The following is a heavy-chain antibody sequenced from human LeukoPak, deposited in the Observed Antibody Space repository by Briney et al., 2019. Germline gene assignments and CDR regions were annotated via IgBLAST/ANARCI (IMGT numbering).Heavy chain of an antibody. CDR3: ASAPLDYYDSSGYLAEY. CDR2: INTNTGNP. J-gene: IGHJ4*02. CDR1: GYTFTSYD. D-gene: IGHD3-22*01. V-gene: IGHV7-4-1*02. Sequence: ASVKVSCKASGYTFTSYDINWVRQAPGQGLEWMGWINTNTGNPTYAQGFTGRFVFSLDTSVSTAYLQISSLKAEDTAVYYCASAPLDYYDSSGYLAEYWGQGTLVTVSS.